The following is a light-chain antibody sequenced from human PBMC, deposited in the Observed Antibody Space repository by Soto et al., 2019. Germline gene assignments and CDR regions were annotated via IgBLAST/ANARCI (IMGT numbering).Light chain of an antibody. CDR3: QQRSSWPLT. Sequence: EIVLTQSPATLSLSPGERATLSCRASQSVSSYLVWYHQKPGQAPRLLIYDASNRATGIPARFSGSGSGTDFTLIVSSLEPEDFAVYYCQQRSSWPLTFGGGTKVDIK. J-gene: IGKJ4*01. CDR2: DAS. CDR1: QSVSSY. V-gene: IGKV3-11*01.